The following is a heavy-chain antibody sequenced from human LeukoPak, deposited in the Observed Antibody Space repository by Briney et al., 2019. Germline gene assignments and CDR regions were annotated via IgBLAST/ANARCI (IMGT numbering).Heavy chain of an antibody. CDR1: GYSFTSYW. CDR3: ARLFTYYYDSSGSFFDY. D-gene: IGHD3-22*01. Sequence: GESLKISCKGSGYSFTSYWIGWVRQMPGKGLEWMGIIYPGDSDTRYSPSFQGQVTISADKSISTAYLQWSSLKASDTAMYYCARLFTYYYDSSGSFFDYWGQGTLVTVSS. J-gene: IGHJ4*02. CDR2: IYPGDSDT. V-gene: IGHV5-51*01.